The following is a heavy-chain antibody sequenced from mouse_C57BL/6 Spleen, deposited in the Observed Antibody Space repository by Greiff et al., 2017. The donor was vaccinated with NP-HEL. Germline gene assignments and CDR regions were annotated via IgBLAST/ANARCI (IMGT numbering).Heavy chain of an antibody. D-gene: IGHD2-3*01. J-gene: IGHJ4*01. CDR2: IRLKSDNYAT. CDR3: TVDGQGSYAMDY. Sequence: EVQLQQSGGGLVQPGGSMKLSCVASGFTFSNYWMNWVRQSPEKGLEWVAQIRLKSDNYATHYAESVKGRFTISRDDSKSSVYLQMNNLRAEDTGIYYCTVDGQGSYAMDYWGQGTSVTVSS. CDR1: GFTFSNYW. V-gene: IGHV6-3*01.